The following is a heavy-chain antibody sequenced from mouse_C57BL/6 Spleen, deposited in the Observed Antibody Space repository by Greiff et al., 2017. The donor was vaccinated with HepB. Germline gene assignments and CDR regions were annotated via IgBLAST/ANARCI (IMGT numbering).Heavy chain of an antibody. CDR1: GYTFTSYW. CDR2: INPCNSCT. V-gene: IGHV1-50*01. J-gene: IGHJ2*01. Sequence: QVQLQQPGAELVKPGASVKLSCKASGYTFTSYWMQWVKQRPGQGLEWIGEINPCNSCTNYNQKFKGKATLAVDKSSSTAYMQLSSLTSEDSAVYYCARKRGTRVEKDYWGQGTTVTVSS. CDR3: ARKRGTRVEKDY. D-gene: IGHD2-14*01.